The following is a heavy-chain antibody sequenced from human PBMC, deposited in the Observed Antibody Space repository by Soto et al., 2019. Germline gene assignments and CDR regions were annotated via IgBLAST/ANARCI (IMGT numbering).Heavy chain of an antibody. J-gene: IGHJ6*02. V-gene: IGHV4-39*01. CDR2: IYYSGST. D-gene: IGHD6-6*01. CDR3: ARRPSIAAPKYYYYGMDV. Sequence: QLQLQESGPGLMKPSETLSLTCTVSGGSISSSSYYWGWIRQPPGKGLEWIGSIYYSGSTYYNPSLNSRVTISVDTSKNQFSLKLSSVTAADTAVYYCARRPSIAAPKYYYYGMDVWGQGTTVTVSS. CDR1: GGSISSSSYY.